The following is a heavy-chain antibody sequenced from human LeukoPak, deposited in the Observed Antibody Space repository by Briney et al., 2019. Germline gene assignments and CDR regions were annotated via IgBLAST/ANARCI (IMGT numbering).Heavy chain of an antibody. J-gene: IGHJ4*02. CDR1: GFTFTTYA. CDR3: AKVTIFGVVITYFDY. Sequence: PGGSLRLSCAASGFTFTTYAMSWVRQAPGKGLEWVSGISGSGGSTYYADSVKGRFTISRDNSKNTLYPQMNSLRAEDTAVYYCAKVTIFGVVITYFDYWGQGTLVTVSS. D-gene: IGHD3-3*01. CDR2: ISGSGGST. V-gene: IGHV3-23*01.